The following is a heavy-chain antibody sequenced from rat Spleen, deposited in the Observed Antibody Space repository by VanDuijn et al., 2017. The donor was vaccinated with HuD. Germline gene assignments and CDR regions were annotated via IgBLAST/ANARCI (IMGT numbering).Heavy chain of an antibody. CDR1: GFTFSDYY. V-gene: IGHV5-7*01. J-gene: IGHJ2*01. CDR3: ARQNWPYYFDY. Sequence: EVQLVESGGGLVQPGRSMRLSCAASGFTFSDYYMAWVRQAPTKGLEWVATISNDGSSTYYRDSVKGRFTISRDNAKSTLYLQMDSLRSEDTATYYCARQNWPYYFDYWGQGVMVTVSS. D-gene: IGHD5-1*01. CDR2: ISNDGSST.